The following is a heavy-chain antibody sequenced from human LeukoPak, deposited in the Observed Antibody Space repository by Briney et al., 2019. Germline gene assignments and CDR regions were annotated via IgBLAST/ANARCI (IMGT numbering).Heavy chain of an antibody. CDR1: GFTFDDYA. Sequence: GRSLRLSCAASGFTFDDYAMHWVRHAPGKGLEWVSGISWNSGSIGYADSVKGRFTISRDNSKNTLYLQMNSLRAEDTAVYYCARDSGKAFDYWGQGTLVTVSS. CDR3: ARDSGKAFDY. CDR2: ISWNSGSI. J-gene: IGHJ4*02. V-gene: IGHV3-9*01. D-gene: IGHD1-1*01.